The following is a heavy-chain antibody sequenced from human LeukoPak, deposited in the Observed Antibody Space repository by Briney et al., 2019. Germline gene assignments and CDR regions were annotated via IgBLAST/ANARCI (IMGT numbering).Heavy chain of an antibody. V-gene: IGHV4-39*01. Sequence: SETLSLTCSVSGDSVSRSDSYWDWIRQPPGKGLEWIGTIYYSGRTYYSPSLKSRVTISVDTSNKQFSLKLRAVALASRPGFYCARRRYYDGSGYLEWSEGTLLSVSS. CDR3: ARRRYYDGSGYLE. CDR2: IYYSGRT. J-gene: IGHJ4*01. D-gene: IGHD3-22*01. CDR1: GDSVSRSDSY.